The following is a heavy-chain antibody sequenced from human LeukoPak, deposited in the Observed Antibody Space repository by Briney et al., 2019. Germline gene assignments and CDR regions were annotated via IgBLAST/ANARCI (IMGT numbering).Heavy chain of an antibody. V-gene: IGHV4-34*01. CDR1: GGSFSGFY. Sequence: SETLSLTRAVYGGSFSGFYWSWVRQPPGKGLEWIGEINHSGSTHYNPSFKSRVTILVDTSRNQFSLKSTSVTAADTAVYYCARGPDSGSHFAWFDPWGQGTLVTVSS. D-gene: IGHD3-10*01. J-gene: IGHJ5*02. CDR2: INHSGST. CDR3: ARGPDSGSHFAWFDP.